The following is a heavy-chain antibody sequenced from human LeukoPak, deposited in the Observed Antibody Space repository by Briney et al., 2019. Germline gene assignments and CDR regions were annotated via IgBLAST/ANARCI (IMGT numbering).Heavy chain of an antibody. J-gene: IGHJ5*02. CDR2: IYYSGST. V-gene: IGHV4-39*07. Sequence: SETLSLTCTVSGGSISSSSYYWGWIRQPPGKGLEWIGSIYYSGSTYYNPSLKSRVTISVDTSKNQFSLKLGSVTAADTAVYYCARGLEQWLLGWFDPWGQGTLVTVSS. CDR3: ARGLEQWLLGWFDP. D-gene: IGHD6-19*01. CDR1: GGSISSSSYY.